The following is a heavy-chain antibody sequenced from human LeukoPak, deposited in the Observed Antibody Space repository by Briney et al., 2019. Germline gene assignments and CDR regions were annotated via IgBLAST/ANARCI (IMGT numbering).Heavy chain of an antibody. V-gene: IGHV4-31*03. Sequence: SGTLSLTCTVSGGSISSGGYYWSWIRQHPGKGLEWIWYIYYSGSTYYNPSLKSRVTISVDTSKNQFSLKLSSVTAADTAVYYCARVGGSTMAPYWFDPWGQGTLVTVSS. CDR3: ARVGGSTMAPYWFDP. D-gene: IGHD3-16*01. CDR1: GGSISSGGYY. CDR2: IYYSGST. J-gene: IGHJ5*02.